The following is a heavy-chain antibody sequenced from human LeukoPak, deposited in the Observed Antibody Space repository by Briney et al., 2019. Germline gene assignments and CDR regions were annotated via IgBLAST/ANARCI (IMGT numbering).Heavy chain of an antibody. CDR2: IIWNGGST. V-gene: IGHV3-20*04. J-gene: IGHJ3*02. D-gene: IGHD7-27*01. CDR1: GFTFDDYG. CDR3: ARALTGEAAFDI. Sequence: GGSLRLSCAASGFTFDDYGMSWVRHAPGRGLEWVSGIIWNGGSTTYADSVKGRFTISRDNAKNSLYLQMNSLRVEDTALYYCARALTGEAAFDIWGQGAMVTVSS.